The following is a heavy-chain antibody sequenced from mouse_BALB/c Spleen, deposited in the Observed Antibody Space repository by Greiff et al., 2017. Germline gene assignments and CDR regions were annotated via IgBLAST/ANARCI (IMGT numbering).Heavy chain of an antibody. D-gene: IGHD4-1*01. V-gene: IGHV14-3*02. CDR1: GFNIKDTY. CDR3: NWERGYLDY. J-gene: IGHJ2*01. Sequence: EVQLQQSGAELVKPGASVKLSCTASGFNIKDTYMHWVQQTPEQGLEWIGRIDPANGNTKYDPKFQGKTTITEDTSSNTAYLQLSSLTSEDTAVYYGNWERGYLDYWGQGTTLTVSS. CDR2: IDPANGNT.